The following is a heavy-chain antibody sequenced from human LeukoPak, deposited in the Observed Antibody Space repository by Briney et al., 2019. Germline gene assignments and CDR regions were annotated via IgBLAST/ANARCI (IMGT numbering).Heavy chain of an antibody. CDR2: VSYAGSNK. D-gene: IGHD6-13*01. V-gene: IGHV3-30*04. Sequence: GGSLRLSCAASGFTFSNYAMHWVRQAPGKGLEWVAVVSYAGSNKHYADSVKGRFTISRDNSMSTLYLQMTGLRAEDTAVYYCASRDLGAAVGTGAFDIWGQGTLVTVSS. CDR3: ASRDLGAAVGTGAFDI. CDR1: GFTFSNYA. J-gene: IGHJ3*02.